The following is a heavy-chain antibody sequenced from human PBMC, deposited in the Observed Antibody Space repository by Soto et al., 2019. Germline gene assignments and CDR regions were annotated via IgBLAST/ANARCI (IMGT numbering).Heavy chain of an antibody. CDR1: GYNFPTSW. Sequence: GESLKISCQGSGYNFPTSWIAWVRQMPGKGLEWMGIIYPDDSDSRYSPSFQGQVTFSVDKSISTAYLQWSSLQASDTAMYFCARHSRGTMVEGRVYYGIDVWRQGTAATVSS. D-gene: IGHD3-10*01. CDR2: IYPDDSDS. J-gene: IGHJ6*02. V-gene: IGHV5-51*01. CDR3: ARHSRGTMVEGRVYYGIDV.